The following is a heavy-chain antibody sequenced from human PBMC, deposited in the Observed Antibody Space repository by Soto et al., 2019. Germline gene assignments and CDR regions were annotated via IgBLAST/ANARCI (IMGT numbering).Heavy chain of an antibody. J-gene: IGHJ4*02. V-gene: IGHV1-46*03. CDR2: INPSGGST. CDR1: GYTFTSYY. Sequence: QVQLVQSGAEVKKPGASVKVSCKASGYTFTSYYMHWVRQAPGQGLEWMGIINPSGGSTSYAQKFQGRVTMTRDTSTGTVYMELSSLRSEDTAVYYCARDLEAKVHFDYWGQGTLGTVSS. D-gene: IGHD3-3*01. CDR3: ARDLEAKVHFDY.